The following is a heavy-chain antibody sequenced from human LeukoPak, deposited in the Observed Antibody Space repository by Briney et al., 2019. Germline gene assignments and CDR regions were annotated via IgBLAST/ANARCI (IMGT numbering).Heavy chain of an antibody. V-gene: IGHV1-46*04. CDR3: AREGGSYKHFDY. D-gene: IGHD3-10*01. CDR1: EDTFTRHY. Sequence: GAPVKVSCKASEDTFTRHYMHWVRQAPGQGLEWIGLINPNDNSIDYTQKLRGRVTVTRDRSTSTVYMELNSLRSDDTAVYYCAREGGSYKHFDYWGQGSLITVSS. J-gene: IGHJ4*02. CDR2: INPNDNSI.